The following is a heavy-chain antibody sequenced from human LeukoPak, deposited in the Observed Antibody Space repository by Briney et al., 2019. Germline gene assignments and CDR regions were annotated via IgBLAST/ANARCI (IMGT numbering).Heavy chain of an antibody. J-gene: IGHJ3*02. CDR3: ARDRYSNAVGDAFDI. CDR2: IKQDGSEK. V-gene: IGHV3-7*01. D-gene: IGHD4-11*01. Sequence: GGSLRLSCVASGFSFNSYWMNWVRQAPGKGLEWVANIKQDGSEKYYVDSVKGRFTISRDNAKNSLYLQMNSLRAEDTAVYYCARDRYSNAVGDAFDIWGQGTMVTVSS. CDR1: GFSFNSYW.